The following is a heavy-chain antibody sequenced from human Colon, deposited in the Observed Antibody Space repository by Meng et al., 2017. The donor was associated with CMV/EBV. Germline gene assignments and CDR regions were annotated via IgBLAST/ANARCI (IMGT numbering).Heavy chain of an antibody. V-gene: IGHV7-4-1*02. J-gene: IGHJ4*02. CDR2: INPNTGNP. Sequence: GKASGYTFTTYNINWVRQAPGQRLEWMGYINPNTGNPTYVQGFTGRFVFSLDTSVSTAYLQISSLKAEDTAVYYCATGSVAAHGKGYWGQGTLVTVSS. CDR3: ATGSVAAHGKGY. CDR1: GYTFTTYN. D-gene: IGHD6-13*01.